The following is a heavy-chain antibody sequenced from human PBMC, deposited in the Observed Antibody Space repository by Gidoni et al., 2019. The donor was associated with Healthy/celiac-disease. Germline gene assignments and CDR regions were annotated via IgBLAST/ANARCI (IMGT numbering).Heavy chain of an antibody. CDR2: IWYDGSNK. Sequence: QVQLVESGGGVVQPGRSLRLSCAASGFTFSSYGMHWVRQAPGKGLGWVAVIWYDGSNKYYADSVKGRFTISRDNSKNTLYLQMNSLRAEDTAVYYCARGRSIAAAGPDAFDIWGQGTMVTVSS. CDR3: ARGRSIAAAGPDAFDI. D-gene: IGHD6-13*01. J-gene: IGHJ3*02. CDR1: GFTFSSYG. V-gene: IGHV3-33*01.